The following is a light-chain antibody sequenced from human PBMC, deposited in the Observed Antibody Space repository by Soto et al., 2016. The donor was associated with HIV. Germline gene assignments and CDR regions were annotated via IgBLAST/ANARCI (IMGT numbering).Light chain of an antibody. J-gene: IGLJ1*01. CDR3: QVWDTYTNHFV. CDR2: DDS. Sequence: SYELTQPPSVSVAPGKTARVTCGGNNIGSKNVHWYQQKPGQAPVLVVYDDSDRPSGIPERFSGSNSKNTATLTITRVEAGDEADYYCQVWDTYTNHFVFGPGTKVTVL. V-gene: IGLV3-21*03. CDR1: NIGSKN.